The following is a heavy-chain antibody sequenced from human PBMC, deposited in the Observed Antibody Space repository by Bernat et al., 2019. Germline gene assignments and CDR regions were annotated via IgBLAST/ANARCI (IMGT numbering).Heavy chain of an antibody. V-gene: IGHV4-59*08. CDR2: IYYSGST. CDR1: GGSISTYY. Sequence: QFQLQESGPGLVKPSETLSLTCTVSGGSISTYYWNWIRQPPGKGLEWIGYIYYSGSTNYNPSLRSRVTISVDTSKNQFSLKLSSVTAADTAVYYCARRRSSGWSFDYWGQGTLVTVSS. CDR3: ARRRSSGWSFDY. D-gene: IGHD6-19*01. J-gene: IGHJ4*02.